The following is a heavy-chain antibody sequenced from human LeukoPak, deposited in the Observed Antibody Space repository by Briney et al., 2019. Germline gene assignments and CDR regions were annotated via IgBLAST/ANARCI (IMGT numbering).Heavy chain of an antibody. D-gene: IGHD3-22*01. CDR3: ERAKTYYESSSGVKRGNVGCFDT. Sequence: VGSLRLSSAASGFTLSSFSMNWVRQAPGKGLERVSYISSSSSYIYYADSVRGRFTISRDNAKNSLYLEMNSLRAEDTAVYYGERAKTYYESSSGVKRGNVGCFDTWGQGTMVTVSS. CDR1: GFTLSSFS. J-gene: IGHJ3*02. V-gene: IGHV3-21*01. CDR2: ISSSSSYI.